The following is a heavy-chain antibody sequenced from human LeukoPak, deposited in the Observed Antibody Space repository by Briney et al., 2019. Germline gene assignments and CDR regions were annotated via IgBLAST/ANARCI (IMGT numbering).Heavy chain of an antibody. CDR1: GFTFSSYA. CDR3: AKDPGHSDKLPYRYGSFDY. D-gene: IGHD4-17*01. CDR2: ISGSGGST. Sequence: PGGSLRLSCAASGFTFSSYAMSWVRQAPGKGLEWVSAISGSGGSTYYADSVKGRFTISRDNSKNTLYLQMNSLRAEDTAVYYCAKDPGHSDKLPYRYGSFDYWGQGTLVTVSS. V-gene: IGHV3-23*01. J-gene: IGHJ4*02.